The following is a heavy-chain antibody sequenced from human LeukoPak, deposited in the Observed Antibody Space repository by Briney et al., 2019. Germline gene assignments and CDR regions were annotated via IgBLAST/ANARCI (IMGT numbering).Heavy chain of an antibody. D-gene: IGHD3-10*01. CDR2: IYYSGST. Sequence: SETLSLTCTVSGGSISSYYWSWIRQPPGKGLEWIGYIYYSGSTNYNPSLKSRVTISVDTSKNQFSLKLSSVTAVDTAVYYCAGGRRGSGSSNFDYWGQGTLVTVSS. CDR1: GGSISSYY. V-gene: IGHV4-59*01. J-gene: IGHJ4*02. CDR3: AGGRRGSGSSNFDY.